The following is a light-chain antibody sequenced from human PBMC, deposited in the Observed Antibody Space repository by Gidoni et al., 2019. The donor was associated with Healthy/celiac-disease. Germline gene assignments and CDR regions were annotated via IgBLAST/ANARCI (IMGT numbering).Light chain of an antibody. V-gene: IGKV1-39*01. CDR3: KQSYSTLL. CDR1: QSISSY. J-gene: IGKJ1*01. Sequence: DIQMTPSPSSLSASVGDRVTITCRASQSISSYLNWYQQKAGKAPKLLIYAASSLQSGVPSRFSGSGSGTEFTITISSLQPEDFATYYCKQSYSTLLLGQGTKVEIK. CDR2: AAS.